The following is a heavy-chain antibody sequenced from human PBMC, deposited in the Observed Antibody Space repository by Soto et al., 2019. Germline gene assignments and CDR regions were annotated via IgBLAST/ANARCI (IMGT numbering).Heavy chain of an antibody. CDR3: ARRLYYDSSGFEGGGMDV. CDR2: IYYSGST. CDR1: GGSTSSSSYH. V-gene: IGHV4-39*01. Sequence: SQTLSLPCTVSGGSTSSSSYHLGRLRLPQRKGLEWIGSIYYSGSTYYNPSLKSRVTISVDTSKNQFSLKLSSVTAADTAVYYCARRLYYDSSGFEGGGMDVWGQGTTVT. D-gene: IGHD3-22*01. J-gene: IGHJ6*02.